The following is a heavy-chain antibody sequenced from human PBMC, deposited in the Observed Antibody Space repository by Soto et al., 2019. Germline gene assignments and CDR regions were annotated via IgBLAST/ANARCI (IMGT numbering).Heavy chain of an antibody. J-gene: IGHJ6*03. CDR2: IYYNGST. CDR3: ARHSSPPYYDFWSGYYPPNPNYYYYYMDV. D-gene: IGHD3-3*01. Sequence: SETLSLTCTVSGGSISSYYWSWIRQPPGKGLEWIGYIYYNGSTNYNPSLKSLVTISVDTSKNQFSLKLSSVTAADTAVYYCARHSSPPYYDFWSGYYPPNPNYYYYYMDVWGKGTTVTVSS. V-gene: IGHV4-59*08. CDR1: GGSISSYY.